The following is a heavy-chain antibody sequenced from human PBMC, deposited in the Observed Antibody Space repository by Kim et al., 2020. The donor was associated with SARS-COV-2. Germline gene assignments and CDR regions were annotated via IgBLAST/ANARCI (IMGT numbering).Heavy chain of an antibody. CDR1: GFTFDDYG. V-gene: IGHV3-20*01. CDR3: ARSYSGSYYFDY. Sequence: GGSLRLSCAASGFTFDDYGMSWVRQAPGKGLEWVSGTNWNGGSTGYADSVKGRFTISRDNAKNSLYLQMNSLRAEDTALYHCARSYSGSYYFDYWGQGTLVTVSS. D-gene: IGHD1-26*01. CDR2: TNWNGGST. J-gene: IGHJ4*02.